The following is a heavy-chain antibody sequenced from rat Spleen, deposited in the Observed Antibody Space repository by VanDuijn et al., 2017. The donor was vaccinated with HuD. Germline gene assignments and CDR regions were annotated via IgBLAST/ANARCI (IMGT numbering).Heavy chain of an antibody. Sequence: EVQLVESGGGLVQPGRSLKLSCAASGFTFSNYGMAWVRQAPTKGLEWVATISYGDSSVHSATYYRDSGKGRFTISRDNAKSTLSLQVDSLGSEDTATYYCARRHYGYTDYFDYWGQGVMVTVSS. CDR3: ARRHYGYTDYFDY. V-gene: IGHV5-29*01. CDR2: ISYGDSSVHSAT. D-gene: IGHD1-6*01. J-gene: IGHJ2*01. CDR1: GFTFSNYG.